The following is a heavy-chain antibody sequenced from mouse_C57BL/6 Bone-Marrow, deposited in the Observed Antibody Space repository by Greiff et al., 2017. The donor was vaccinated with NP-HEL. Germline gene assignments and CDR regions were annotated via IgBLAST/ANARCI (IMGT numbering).Heavy chain of an antibody. CDR3: TRVRRSLVTTMGYAMDY. CDR1: GYTFTDYE. V-gene: IGHV1-15*01. D-gene: IGHD2-2*01. CDR2: IDPETGGT. J-gene: IGHJ4*01. Sequence: QVQLKESGAELVRPGASVTLSCKASGYTFTDYEMHWVKQTPVHGLEWIGAIDPETGGTAYNQKFKGKAILTADKSSSTAYMELRSLTSEDSAVYYCTRVRRSLVTTMGYAMDYWGQGTSVTVSS.